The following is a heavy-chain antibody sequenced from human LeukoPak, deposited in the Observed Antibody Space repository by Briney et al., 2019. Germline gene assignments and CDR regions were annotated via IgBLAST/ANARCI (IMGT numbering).Heavy chain of an antibody. D-gene: IGHD3-9*01. Sequence: GGSLRLSCAASGFTFSSYAMSWVRQSPGKGLEWVSGITNGGGSTYYADSVKGRFTISRDNSKNTLYLLMNSLRAEDTAVYYCAKFYDILTGYFDYWGQGTLVSVSS. J-gene: IGHJ4*02. CDR2: ITNGGGST. CDR1: GFTFSSYA. CDR3: AKFYDILTGYFDY. V-gene: IGHV3-23*01.